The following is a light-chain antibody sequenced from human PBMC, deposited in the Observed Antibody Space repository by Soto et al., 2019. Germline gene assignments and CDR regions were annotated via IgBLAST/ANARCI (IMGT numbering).Light chain of an antibody. J-gene: IGLJ2*01. CDR2: RNN. CDR3: AAWDDSLSGVV. CDR1: SSNIGNNY. Sequence: VLTQPPSASGTPGQRVTISCSGSSSNIGNNYVHWYQQLPGTAPKLLIYRNNQRPSGVPDRVSGSKSGTSASLAISGLRSEDEADYYCAAWDDSLSGVVFGGGTKLTVL. V-gene: IGLV1-47*01.